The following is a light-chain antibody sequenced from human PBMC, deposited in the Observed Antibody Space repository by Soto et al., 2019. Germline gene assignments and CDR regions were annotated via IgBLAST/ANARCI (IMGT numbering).Light chain of an antibody. CDR1: RPVVRQY. CDR2: DAV. J-gene: IGKJ1*01. V-gene: IGKV3D-20*02. CDR3: QQYNNWAGT. Sequence: EIVLTQSPDALSLSPGERVSLSCRASRPVVRQYIAWYHQKPGQAPRLLIHDAVSRATGIPDRFSGSGSGTDFTLTISRLQSEDFAVYYCQQYNNWAGTFGQGTKVDIK.